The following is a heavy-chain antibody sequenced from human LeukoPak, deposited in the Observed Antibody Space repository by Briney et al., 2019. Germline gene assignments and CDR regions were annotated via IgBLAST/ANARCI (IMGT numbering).Heavy chain of an antibody. V-gene: IGHV3-30-3*01. CDR1: GFTFSSYW. CDR3: ARDPPYGLNAFDI. J-gene: IGHJ3*02. Sequence: PGGSLRLSCAASGFTFSSYWMSRVRQAPGKGLEWVAVISYDGSNKYYADSVKGRFTISRDNSKNTLYLQMNSLRAEDTAVYYCARDPPYGLNAFDIWGQGTMVTVSS. CDR2: ISYDGSNK. D-gene: IGHD4-17*01.